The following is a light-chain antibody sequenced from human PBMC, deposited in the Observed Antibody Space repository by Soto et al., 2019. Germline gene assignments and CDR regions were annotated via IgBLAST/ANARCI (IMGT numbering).Light chain of an antibody. CDR1: QSLLHITGETF. V-gene: IGKV2D-29*02. CDR3: MQSTQLPPT. J-gene: IGKJ5*01. CDR2: EVS. Sequence: DVVMTQSPLSLSVTPGQPASISCKSSQSLLHITGETFLFWYLQKPGQSPQLLIYEVSTRVSGVPDGFSGSGSGTDFTLEISRVETDDVGIYYCMQSTQLPPTFGQGTRLEIK.